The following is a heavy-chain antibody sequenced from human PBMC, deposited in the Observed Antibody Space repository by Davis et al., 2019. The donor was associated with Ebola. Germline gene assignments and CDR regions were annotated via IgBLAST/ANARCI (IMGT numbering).Heavy chain of an antibody. J-gene: IGHJ4*02. D-gene: IGHD3-10*01. Sequence: PGGSLRLSCAASGFTFSSYAMSWVRQAPGKGLEWVSGISDSGGTTYYADSVKGRFTISRDNSKNTLYLQMNSLRAEDTAVYYCAREGLGSDRYFDYWGQGTLVTVSS. CDR2: ISDSGGTT. CDR3: AREGLGSDRYFDY. CDR1: GFTFSSYA. V-gene: IGHV3-23*01.